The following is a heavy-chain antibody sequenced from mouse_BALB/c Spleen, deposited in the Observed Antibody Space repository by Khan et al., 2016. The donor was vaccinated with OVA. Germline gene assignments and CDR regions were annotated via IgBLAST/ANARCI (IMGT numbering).Heavy chain of an antibody. CDR2: IYPYNDDT. V-gene: IGHV1S136*01. J-gene: IGHJ2*01. CDR3: ARNDRSDVYFDC. D-gene: IGHD2-14*01. Sequence: VQLQQSGPELVKPGASVKMSCKASGYTFTSYVKHWVKQKPGQGLEWIGYIYPYNDDTKYNEKFKGKATLTSDKSSSTAYMELSSLTSEDSAVYFCARNDRSDVYFDCWGQGTTLTVSS. CDR1: GYTFTSYV.